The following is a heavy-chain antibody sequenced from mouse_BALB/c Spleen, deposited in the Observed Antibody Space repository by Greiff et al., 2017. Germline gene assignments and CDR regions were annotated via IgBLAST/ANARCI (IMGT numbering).Heavy chain of an antibody. V-gene: IGHV5-6-5*01. Sequence: EVHLVESGGGLVKPGGSLKLSCAASGFTFSSYAMSWVRQTPEKRLEWVASISSGGSTYYPDSVKGRFTISRDNARNILYLQMSSLRSEDTAMYYCARGRGMITTGDFDYWGQGTTLTVSS. CDR2: ISSGGST. CDR1: GFTFSSYA. D-gene: IGHD2-4*01. CDR3: ARGRGMITTGDFDY. J-gene: IGHJ2*01.